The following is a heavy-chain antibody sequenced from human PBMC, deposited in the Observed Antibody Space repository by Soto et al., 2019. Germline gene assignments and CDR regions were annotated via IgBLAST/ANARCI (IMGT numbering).Heavy chain of an antibody. Sequence: ASVKVSCKASGGTFSSYAISWVRQAPGQGLEWMGGIIPIFGTANYAQKFQGRVTITADESTSTAYMELSSLRSEDTAVYYCARARGGYSGYHYEFDYWGQGTLVTVSS. D-gene: IGHD5-12*01. V-gene: IGHV1-69*13. CDR1: GGTFSSYA. CDR2: IIPIFGTA. J-gene: IGHJ4*02. CDR3: ARARGGYSGYHYEFDY.